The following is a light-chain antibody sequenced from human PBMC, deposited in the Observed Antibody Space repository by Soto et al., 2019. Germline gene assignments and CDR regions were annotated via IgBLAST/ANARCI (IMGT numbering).Light chain of an antibody. V-gene: IGKV3-20*01. CDR3: QQLVFSRWR. J-gene: IGKJ1*01. Sequence: EIVLTQSPGTLSLSPGERATLSCRASQSVNSVYLAWYQQKPGQPPRLLIYGASRRSTGIPDRFSGSGFGTHFAFTISRRESDDFTVYYCQQLVFSRWRVGQGTNVETK. CDR2: GAS. CDR1: QSVNSVY.